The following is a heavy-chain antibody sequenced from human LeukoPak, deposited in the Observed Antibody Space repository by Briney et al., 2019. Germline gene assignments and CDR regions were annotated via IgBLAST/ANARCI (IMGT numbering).Heavy chain of an antibody. D-gene: IGHD1-14*01. J-gene: IGHJ3*02. V-gene: IGHV4-61*01. CDR3: ARDRKADAFDI. CDR1: GGSISSGSYY. CDR2: IYYSGST. Sequence: PSETLSLTCTVSGGSISSGSYYWSWIRQPPGKGLEWIGYIYYSGSTNYNPSLKSRVTISVDTSKNQFSLKLSSVTAADTAVYYCARDRKADAFDIWGQGTMVTVSS.